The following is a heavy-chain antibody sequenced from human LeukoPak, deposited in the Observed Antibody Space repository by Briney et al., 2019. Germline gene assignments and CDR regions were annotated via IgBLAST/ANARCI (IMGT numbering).Heavy chain of an antibody. Sequence: SETLSLTCTVSGGSISSSSYYWGWIRQPPGKGLEWIGSIYYSGSTYYNPSLKGRVTISVDTSKNQFSLKLSSVTAADTAVYYCARQTRRYDSSGYRYFDYWGQGTLVTVSS. CDR3: ARQTRRYDSSGYRYFDY. J-gene: IGHJ4*02. V-gene: IGHV4-39*01. CDR1: GGSISSSSYY. D-gene: IGHD3-22*01. CDR2: IYYSGST.